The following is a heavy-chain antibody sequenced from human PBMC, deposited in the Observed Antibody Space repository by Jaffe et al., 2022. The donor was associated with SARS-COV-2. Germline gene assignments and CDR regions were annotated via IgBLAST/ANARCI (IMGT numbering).Heavy chain of an antibody. Sequence: EVQLVESGGGLVQPGGCLRLSCAASGFTFSNFWFHWVRQVPGKGLVWVSRISSDGSHTTYTDSVEGRFTVSRDNAKNTLFLHMNSLRDEDTAVYYCARDSYLETSGSYYGLDLWGQGTTVTVSS. CDR3: ARDSYLETSGSYYGLDL. V-gene: IGHV3-74*03. CDR2: ISSDGSHT. J-gene: IGHJ6*02. D-gene: IGHD3-22*01. CDR1: GFTFSNFW.